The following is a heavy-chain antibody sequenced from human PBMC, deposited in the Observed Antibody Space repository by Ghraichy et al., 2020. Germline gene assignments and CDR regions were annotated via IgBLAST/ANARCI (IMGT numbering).Heavy chain of an antibody. CDR3: ARENAAAWGYFDY. J-gene: IGHJ4*02. D-gene: IGHD6-13*01. CDR2: IGSSGGMK. Sequence: GALRLSCAASGFSFSDYYMSWIRQAPGKGLEWVSNIGSSGGMKSYADSVKGRFTISRDNAKNSLYLQINSLRAEDTALYYCARENAAAWGYFDYWGQGTVVTVSS. CDR1: GFSFSDYY. V-gene: IGHV3-11*01.